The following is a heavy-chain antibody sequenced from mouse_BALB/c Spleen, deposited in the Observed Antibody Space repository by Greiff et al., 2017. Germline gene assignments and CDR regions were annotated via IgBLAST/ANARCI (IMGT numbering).Heavy chain of an antibody. J-gene: IGHJ4*01. Sequence: QVQLQQSGAELMKPGASVKISCKATGYTFSSYWIEWVKQRPGHGLEWIGEILPGSGSSNYNEKFKGKATFTADTSSNTAYMQLSSLTSEDSAVYYCAKKRGVVYARDDWGQGTSGTVSS. CDR1: GYTFSSYW. V-gene: IGHV1-9*01. CDR3: AKKRGVVYARDD. CDR2: ILPGSGSS. D-gene: IGHD1-1*01.